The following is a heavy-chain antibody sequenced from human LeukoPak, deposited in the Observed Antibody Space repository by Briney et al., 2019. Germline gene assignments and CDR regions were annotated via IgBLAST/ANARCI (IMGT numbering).Heavy chain of an antibody. CDR2: IGGSGSDT. D-gene: IGHD5-18*01. CDR1: GFSFDNYA. V-gene: IGHV3-23*01. CDR3: ARVLRAASWRSYDY. Sequence: PGGSLRLSCAASGFSFDNYAMSWVRQTPGKGLEWVSAIGGSGSDTSYTDSVKGRFTISRDNAKNSLYLQMNSLRAEDTAVYYCARVLRAASWRSYDYWGQGSLVTVSS. J-gene: IGHJ4*02.